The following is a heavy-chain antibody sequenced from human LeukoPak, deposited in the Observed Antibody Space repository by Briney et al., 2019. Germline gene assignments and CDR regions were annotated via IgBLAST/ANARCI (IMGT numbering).Heavy chain of an antibody. CDR2: IYYSGST. J-gene: IGHJ4*02. D-gene: IGHD1-26*01. CDR1: GGSISSYY. V-gene: IGHV4-59*01. CDR3: ARAWDSGSSRSLFDY. Sequence: SETLSLTCTVSGGSISSYYWSWIRQPPGKGLEWIGYIYYSGSTNYNPSLKSRVTISVDTSKNQFSLKLSSVTAADTAVYYCARAWDSGSSRSLFDYWGQGTLVTVSS.